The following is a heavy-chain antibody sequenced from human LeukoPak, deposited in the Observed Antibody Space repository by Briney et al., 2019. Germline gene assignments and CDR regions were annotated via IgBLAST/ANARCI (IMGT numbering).Heavy chain of an antibody. V-gene: IGHV3-20*04. CDR3: ARLFNAGLGAPLDY. CDR2: INGNGGRT. J-gene: IGHJ4*02. Sequence: GGSLRLSCAASGFIFNDYGMTWVRQIPGKGLEWVSGINGNGGRTGNADSVKGRFTISRDNAKYSLYLQMDSLRAEDTALYFCARLFNAGLGAPLDYGGQGTLVTVSS. CDR1: GFIFNDYG. D-gene: IGHD1-26*01.